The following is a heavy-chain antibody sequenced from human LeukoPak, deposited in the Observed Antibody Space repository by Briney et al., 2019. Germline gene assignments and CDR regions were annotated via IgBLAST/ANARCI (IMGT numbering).Heavy chain of an antibody. V-gene: IGHV4-59*08. J-gene: IGHJ3*02. CDR1: GGSISSYY. D-gene: IGHD3-10*01. CDR2: IFYSGST. CDR3: ARHSSGRSAFDI. Sequence: SETLSLTCTVSGGSISSYYWSWIRQPPGEGLEWIGYIFYSGSTNYNPSLKSRVTISVDASKNQFSLKLSSVTAADTAIYFCARHSSGRSAFDIWAQGTMVTVSS.